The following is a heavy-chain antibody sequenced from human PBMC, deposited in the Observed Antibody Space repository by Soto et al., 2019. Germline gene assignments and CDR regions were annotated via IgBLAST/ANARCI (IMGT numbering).Heavy chain of an antibody. CDR1: GGSISSYY. CDR3: ARTPKCSSTGCDVPLYYMDV. V-gene: IGHV4-59*01. D-gene: IGHD2-2*01. CDR2: IYYIGST. J-gene: IGHJ6*03. Sequence: QVQLQESGPGLVKPSETLSLTCTVSGGSISSYYWSWIRPPPGKGLEWIGYIYYIGSTNYNPSLTSRVTISVDPAKNHSSLKLSSVTAADTAVYYCARTPKCSSTGCDVPLYYMDVWGKGTTVTVSS.